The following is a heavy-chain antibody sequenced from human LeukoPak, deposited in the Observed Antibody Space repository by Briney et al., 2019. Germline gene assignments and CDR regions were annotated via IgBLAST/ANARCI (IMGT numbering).Heavy chain of an antibody. CDR3: ARVGSSFGREYWFDP. J-gene: IGHJ5*02. CDR2: IYYSGST. CDR1: GGSISSYH. V-gene: IGHV4-59*01. D-gene: IGHD6-6*01. Sequence: SETLSLTCTVSGGSISSYHWSWIRQPPGKGLEWIGYIYYSGSTNYNPSLKSRVTISVDTSKNQFSLKLSSVTAADTAVYYCARVGSSFGREYWFDPWGQGTLVTVSS.